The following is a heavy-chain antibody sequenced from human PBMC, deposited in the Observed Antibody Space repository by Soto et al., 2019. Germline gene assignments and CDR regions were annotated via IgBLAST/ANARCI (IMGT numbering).Heavy chain of an antibody. Sequence: SETLSLTCTVSGGSISSSSYYWGWIRQPPGKGLEWIGSIYYSGSTYYNPSLKSRVTISVDTSKNQFPLKLSSVTAADTAVYYCARRAGIAAAGLTYYFDYWGQGTLVTVSS. CDR1: GGSISSSSYY. CDR3: ARRAGIAAAGLTYYFDY. CDR2: IYYSGST. J-gene: IGHJ4*02. D-gene: IGHD6-13*01. V-gene: IGHV4-39*01.